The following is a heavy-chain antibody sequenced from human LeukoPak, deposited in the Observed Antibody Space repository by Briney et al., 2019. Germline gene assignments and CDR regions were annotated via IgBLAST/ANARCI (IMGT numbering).Heavy chain of an antibody. CDR1: GYTFTSYA. V-gene: IGHV7-4-1*02. J-gene: IGHJ5*02. Sequence: ASVKVSCKASGYTFTSYAMNWVRQAPGQGLEWMGWINTNTGNPTYAQGFTGRFVFSLDTSVSTAYLQISSLKAEGTAVYYCARDYDFWSGYFPSYGWFDPWGQGTLVTVSS. D-gene: IGHD3-3*01. CDR3: ARDYDFWSGYFPSYGWFDP. CDR2: INTNTGNP.